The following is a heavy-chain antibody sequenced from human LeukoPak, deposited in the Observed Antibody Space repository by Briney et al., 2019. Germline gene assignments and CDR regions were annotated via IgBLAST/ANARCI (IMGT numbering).Heavy chain of an antibody. CDR2: INPNSGGT. J-gene: IGHJ4*02. D-gene: IGHD3-10*01. V-gene: IGHV1-2*02. CDR1: GYTFTGYY. CDR3: ASRSVRGVEFDY. Sequence: ASVKVSCAASGYTFTGYYMHWVRQAPGQGLEWMGWINPNSGGTNYAQKFQGRVTMTRDTSISTAYMELSRLRSDDTAVYYCASRSVRGVEFDYWGQGTLVTVSS.